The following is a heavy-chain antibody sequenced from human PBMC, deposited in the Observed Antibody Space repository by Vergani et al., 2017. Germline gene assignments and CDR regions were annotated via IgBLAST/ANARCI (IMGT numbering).Heavy chain of an antibody. CDR2: INPNSGGT. Sequence: QVQLVQSGAEVKKPGASVKVSCKASGYTFTGYYMHWVRQAPGQGIEWMGWINPNSGGTKYAQKFQGWVTMTRDTSISTAYMELGRLGSDDTAVYCCARDGGGSITVASFNYWGQGTLVTVSS. CDR1: GYTFTGYY. D-gene: IGHD1-20*01. V-gene: IGHV1-2*04. J-gene: IGHJ4*02. CDR3: ARDGGGSITVASFNY.